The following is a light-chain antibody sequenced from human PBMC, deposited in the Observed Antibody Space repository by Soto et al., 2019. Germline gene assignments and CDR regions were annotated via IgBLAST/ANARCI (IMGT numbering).Light chain of an antibody. CDR1: QSVSSSY. CDR3: QQYNKWPWT. Sequence: EIVLTQSPGTLSLSPGERATLSCRASQSVSSSYLAWYQQKPGQAPRLLIYGASTRATGIPARFSGTGSGTEFTLTISSLQSEDFAVYYCQQYNKWPWTFGQGTKADIK. V-gene: IGKV3-15*01. J-gene: IGKJ1*01. CDR2: GAS.